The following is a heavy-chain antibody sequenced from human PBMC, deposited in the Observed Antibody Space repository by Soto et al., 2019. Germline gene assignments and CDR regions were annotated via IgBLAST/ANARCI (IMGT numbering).Heavy chain of an antibody. Sequence: GVSLRLSCAASGFTVSSHAMHWVRQAPGKGLEWVALISSDGSNKYYADSVKGRFTTSRDNSENTMYLQMNSLRVEDTAVYYCARDDEGGSDCDIGYWGQGALVNVSS. D-gene: IGHD1-26*01. CDR2: ISSDGSNK. V-gene: IGHV3-30-3*01. J-gene: IGHJ4*02. CDR3: ARDDEGGSDCDIGY. CDR1: GFTVSSHA.